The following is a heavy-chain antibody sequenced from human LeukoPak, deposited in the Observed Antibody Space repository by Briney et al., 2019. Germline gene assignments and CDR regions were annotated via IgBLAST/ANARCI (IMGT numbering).Heavy chain of an antibody. CDR2: ICANGGIT. V-gene: IGHV3-23*01. D-gene: IGHD5-12*01. CDR1: GFTVSGTY. Sequence: GGSLRLSCAASGFTVSGTYVPWVRQAPGKGLEWGSVICANGGITYYGDSLKGRFNISRDNSKTTVYLQMHSLRVEDTAIYYCGKGGYSGYRPLTFFDSWGQGTLVSVSS. CDR3: GKGGYSGYRPLTFFDS. J-gene: IGHJ4*02.